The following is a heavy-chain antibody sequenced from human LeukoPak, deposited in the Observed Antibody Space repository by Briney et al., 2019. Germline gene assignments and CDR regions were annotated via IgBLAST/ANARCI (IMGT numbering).Heavy chain of an antibody. D-gene: IGHD3-22*01. CDR1: GFTFSSYG. V-gene: IGHV3-30*02. Sequence: PGGSLRLSCAASGFTFSSYGMHWVRQAPGKGLDWVAFIRYDKYYAESVKGRFTISRDSSKNMLFLQMNSLRAEDTAVYYCARGHRTDYYDSSGPHDYWGQGTLVTVSS. CDR3: ARGHRTDYYDSSGPHDY. J-gene: IGHJ4*02. CDR2: IRYDK.